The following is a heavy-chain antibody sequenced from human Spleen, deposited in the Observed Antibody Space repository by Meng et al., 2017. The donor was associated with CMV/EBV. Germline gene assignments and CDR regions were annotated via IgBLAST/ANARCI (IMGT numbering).Heavy chain of an antibody. CDR2: IVPVFGAP. J-gene: IGHJ6*02. D-gene: IGHD2-2*01. Sequence: SVKVSCKASGGAFSTFAIGWVRQAPGQGLEWMGGIVPVFGAPKYAQKYQDRLTITTDESTRTAYMELSSLRSEDTAVYYCAMPTDQRRNYCSSFSCYFYFYGMGVWGQGTKVTVSS. CDR3: AMPTDQRRNYCSSFSCYFYFYGMGV. V-gene: IGHV1-69*05. CDR1: GGAFSTFA.